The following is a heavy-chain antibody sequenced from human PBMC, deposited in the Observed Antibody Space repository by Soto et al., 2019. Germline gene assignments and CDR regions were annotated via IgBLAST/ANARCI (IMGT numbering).Heavy chain of an antibody. J-gene: IGHJ4*02. Sequence: GGSLRLSCAASGFTFDDYAMHWVRQAPGKGLEWVSGISWNSGSIGYADSVKGRFTISRDNAKNSLYLQMNSLRAEDTALYYCAKDTDGYSYPFVTDYWGQGTPVTVSS. CDR2: ISWNSGSI. CDR1: GFTFDDYA. V-gene: IGHV3-9*01. CDR3: AKDTDGYSYPFVTDY. D-gene: IGHD5-18*01.